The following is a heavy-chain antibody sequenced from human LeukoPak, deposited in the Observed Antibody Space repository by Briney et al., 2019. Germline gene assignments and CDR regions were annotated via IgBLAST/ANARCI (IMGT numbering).Heavy chain of an antibody. J-gene: IGHJ4*02. Sequence: GRSLRLSCAASGFTFSSYAMHWVRQAPGKGLEWVAVISYDGSNKYYADSVKGRFTISRDNSKNTLYLQMNSLRAEDTAVYYCARTVPGDIFDGRFLEWLSHNYFDYWGQGTLVTVSS. V-gene: IGHV3-30-3*01. CDR2: ISYDGSNK. CDR1: GFTFSSYA. D-gene: IGHD3-3*01. CDR3: ARTVPGDIFDGRFLEWLSHNYFDY.